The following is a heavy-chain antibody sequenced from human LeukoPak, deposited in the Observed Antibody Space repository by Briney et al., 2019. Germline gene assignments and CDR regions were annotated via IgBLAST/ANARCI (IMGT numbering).Heavy chain of an antibody. Sequence: ASVKVSCKASGYTFTSYDINWVRQATGQGLEWMGWMNPNSGNTGYAQKFQGRVTMTRNTSISTAYMELSSLRSEDTAVYYCAKEGDFWSGYRPPDYWGQGTLVIVSS. CDR3: AKEGDFWSGYRPPDY. J-gene: IGHJ4*02. CDR1: GYTFTSYD. CDR2: MNPNSGNT. V-gene: IGHV1-8*01. D-gene: IGHD3-3*01.